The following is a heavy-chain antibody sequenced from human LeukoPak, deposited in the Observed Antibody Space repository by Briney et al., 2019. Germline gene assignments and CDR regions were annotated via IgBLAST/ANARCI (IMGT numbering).Heavy chain of an antibody. V-gene: IGHV3-48*03. J-gene: IGHJ6*03. CDR1: GFTFSSYE. CDR3: AKDIVRATVTTGFGYMDV. D-gene: IGHD4-17*01. CDR2: ISSSGGTI. Sequence: GGSLRLSCAASGFTFSSYEMNWVRQAPGKGLEWVSYISSSGGTIYYADSVRGRFTISRDNAQNSLYLQMNSLRAEDTSVYYCAKDIVRATVTTGFGYMDVWGKGTTVTVSS.